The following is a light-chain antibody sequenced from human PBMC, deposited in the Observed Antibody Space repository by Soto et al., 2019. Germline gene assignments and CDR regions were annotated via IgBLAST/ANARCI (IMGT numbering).Light chain of an antibody. J-gene: IGKJ5*01. Sequence: ETVMTQSPATLSVSPGQRATLSCRASQSISSDLAWYQQKPGQAPRLLIYGTSTRATGIPARFRGSGSGTEFTLTITGLQSEDFGVYYCQQYKNWVTFGQGTRLEIK. CDR2: GTS. CDR3: QQYKNWVT. CDR1: QSISSD. V-gene: IGKV3-15*01.